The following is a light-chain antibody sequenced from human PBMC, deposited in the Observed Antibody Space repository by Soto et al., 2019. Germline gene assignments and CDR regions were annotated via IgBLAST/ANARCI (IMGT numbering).Light chain of an antibody. CDR1: GTDVGQYNY. CDR2: HVS. J-gene: IGLJ2*01. CDR3: SSYGGFNNVL. Sequence: QLVLTQPPSASGSPGQSVTISCTGAGTDVGQYNYVSWYQQHPGKAPKLLIHHVSRRPSGVPARFSGSKSGNTASLTVSGLQTEDEADYYCSSYGGFNNVLFGGGTQLTVL. V-gene: IGLV2-8*01.